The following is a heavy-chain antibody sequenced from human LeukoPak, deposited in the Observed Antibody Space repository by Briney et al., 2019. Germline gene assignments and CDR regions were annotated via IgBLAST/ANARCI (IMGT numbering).Heavy chain of an antibody. CDR3: ARDILGRSNGGSNYFGMEV. D-gene: IGHD2-15*01. Sequence: WASVKVSCKASGYTFTSYDINWVRQATGQGLEWMGWMNPKSGNTGYAQKFQGRVTITRSTSISTAYMELSSLRSEDTAVYYCARDILGRSNGGSNYFGMEVWGQGTTVTVSS. CDR1: GYTFTSYD. J-gene: IGHJ6*02. CDR2: MNPKSGNT. V-gene: IGHV1-8*03.